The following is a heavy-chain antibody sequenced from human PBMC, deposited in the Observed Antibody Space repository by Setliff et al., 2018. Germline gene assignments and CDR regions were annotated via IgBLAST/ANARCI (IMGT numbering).Heavy chain of an antibody. D-gene: IGHD1-1*01. V-gene: IGHV4-38-2*02. Sequence: PSETLSLTCTVSGHSISSASYWGWIRQSPGKGLEWIATVHHSGAAPYNPSLKSRLTISVDTSKNQFSLKLSSVTAADTAVYYCAKAGGYNFADWGQGTLVTVS. CDR3: AKAGGYNFAD. CDR2: VHHSGAA. CDR1: GHSISSASY. J-gene: IGHJ4*02.